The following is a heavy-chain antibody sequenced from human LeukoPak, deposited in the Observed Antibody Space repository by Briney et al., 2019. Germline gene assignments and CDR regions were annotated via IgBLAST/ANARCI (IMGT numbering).Heavy chain of an antibody. CDR3: ARDEHWQGYYYYGMDV. D-gene: IGHD1-1*01. V-gene: IGHV3-7*01. Sequence: PGGSLRLSCAVSGFTFSNYAMSWVRQAPGKGLEWVANIKQDGSEKYYVDSVKGRFTISRDNAKNSLYLQMNSLRAEDTAVYYCARDEHWQGYYYYGMDVWGQGTTVTVSS. J-gene: IGHJ6*02. CDR1: GFTFSNYA. CDR2: IKQDGSEK.